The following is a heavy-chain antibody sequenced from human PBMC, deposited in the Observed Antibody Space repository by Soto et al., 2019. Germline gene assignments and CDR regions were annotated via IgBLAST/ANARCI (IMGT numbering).Heavy chain of an antibody. J-gene: IGHJ4*02. CDR1: GFSFSIYA. V-gene: IGHV3-23*01. CDR3: AKDPTSYDSSAQFDS. D-gene: IGHD3-22*01. Sequence: EVQLLDSGGRLVQPGGSLRLSCAASGFSFSIYAMNWVRQAPGQGLEWVSGISGAGGSTYHADSVKGRFTISRDNSKNTLYLQMNSLRAEDTAVYYCAKDPTSYDSSAQFDSWGQGTRVTVSS. CDR2: ISGAGGST.